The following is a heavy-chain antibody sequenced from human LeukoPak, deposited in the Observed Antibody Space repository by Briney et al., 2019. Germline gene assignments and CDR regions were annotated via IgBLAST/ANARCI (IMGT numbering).Heavy chain of an antibody. J-gene: IGHJ3*02. D-gene: IGHD6-6*01. CDR1: GDSISRYY. CDR3: ASPRSRIRYSSSLSAAFDI. Sequence: SETLSLTCLVSGDSISRYYWNWIRQPPGKGLEWIGYIYYSGSTNYNPSLKSRVTISVDTSKNQFSLELSSVTAGDTAVYYCASPRSRIRYSSSLSAAFDIWGQGTMVTVSS. V-gene: IGHV4-59*01. CDR2: IYYSGST.